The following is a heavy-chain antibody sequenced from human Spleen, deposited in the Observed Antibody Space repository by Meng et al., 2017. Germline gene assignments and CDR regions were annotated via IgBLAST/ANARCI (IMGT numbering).Heavy chain of an antibody. CDR2: INHSGST. D-gene: IGHD1-26*01. J-gene: IGHJ2*01. Sequence: QLPESGAGLLKPSGTLSLTAVVSGGSFSDYYWSWIRQPPGKGLEWIGEINHSGSTNYNPSLESRATISVDTSQNNLSLKLSSVTAADSAVYYCARGPVAGRNWYFDPWGRGTLVTVSS. V-gene: IGHV4-34*01. CDR1: GGSFSDYY. CDR3: ARGPVAGRNWYFDP.